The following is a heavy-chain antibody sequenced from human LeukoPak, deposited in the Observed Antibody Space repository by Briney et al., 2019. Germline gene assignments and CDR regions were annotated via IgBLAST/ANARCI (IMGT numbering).Heavy chain of an antibody. J-gene: IGHJ4*02. Sequence: GGSLRLSCAASGFTFSSYAMHWVRQAPGKGLEYVSAISSNGGSTYYANSVKGRFTISRDNSKNTLYLQMGSLRAEDMAVYYCARRHYYDRSDDYWGQGTLVTVSS. V-gene: IGHV3-64*01. D-gene: IGHD3-22*01. CDR1: GFTFSSYA. CDR3: ARRHYYDRSDDY. CDR2: ISSNGGST.